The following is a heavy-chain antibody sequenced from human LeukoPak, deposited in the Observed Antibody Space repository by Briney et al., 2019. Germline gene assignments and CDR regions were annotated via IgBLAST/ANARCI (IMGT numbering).Heavy chain of an antibody. CDR1: GGSISSYY. V-gene: IGHV4-59*12. J-gene: IGHJ4*02. Sequence: SETLSLTCTASGGSISSYYWSWIRQPPGKGLEWIGYIYNSGNTNYEPSLRSRVTISADTSKNPFSLKLRSVTAADTAVYYCGRARYTYGDFDYWGQGTLVSVPS. CDR2: IYNSGNT. D-gene: IGHD5-18*01. CDR3: GRARYTYGDFDY.